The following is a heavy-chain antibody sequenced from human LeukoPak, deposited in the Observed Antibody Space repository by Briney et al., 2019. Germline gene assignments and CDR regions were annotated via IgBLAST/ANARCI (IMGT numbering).Heavy chain of an antibody. CDR3: ARASSPYSSSWYYFDY. CDR1: GYTFTGYY. J-gene: IGHJ4*02. Sequence: ASVKVSCKAFGYTFTGYYMHWVRQAPGQGLEWMGWINPNSGGTNYAQKFQGRVTMTRDTSISTAYMELSRLRSDDTAVYYCARASSPYSSSWYYFDYWGQGTLVTVSS. CDR2: INPNSGGT. V-gene: IGHV1-2*02. D-gene: IGHD6-13*01.